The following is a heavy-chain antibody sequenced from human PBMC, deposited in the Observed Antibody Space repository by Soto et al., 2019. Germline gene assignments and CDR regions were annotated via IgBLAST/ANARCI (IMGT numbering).Heavy chain of an antibody. D-gene: IGHD2-21*02. J-gene: IGHJ6*02. CDR3: ARGGVVTAAHYYYYGMDV. CDR2: IIPILGIA. Sequence: QVQLVQSGAEVKKPGSSVKVSCKASGGTFSSYTISWVRQAPGQGREWMGRIIPILGIANYAQNFQGRVTITADKSTSKAYMELSSLRSEDTAVYYCARGGVVTAAHYYYYGMDVWGQGTTVTVSS. CDR1: GGTFSSYT. V-gene: IGHV1-69*02.